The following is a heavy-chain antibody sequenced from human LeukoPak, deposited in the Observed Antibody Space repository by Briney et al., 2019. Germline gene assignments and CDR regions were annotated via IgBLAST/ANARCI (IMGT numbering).Heavy chain of an antibody. V-gene: IGHV4-59*04. J-gene: IGHJ4*02. Sequence: PSETLSLTCTVSGGSISYYYWSWIRQTPGEGLEWIGYIYYSGSTYYNPSLKSRVTISVDTSENQFSLKLSSVTAADTAVYYCARQEYYDSSGYFLDWGQGTLVTVSS. D-gene: IGHD3-22*01. CDR2: IYYSGST. CDR1: GGSISYYY. CDR3: ARQEYYDSSGYFLD.